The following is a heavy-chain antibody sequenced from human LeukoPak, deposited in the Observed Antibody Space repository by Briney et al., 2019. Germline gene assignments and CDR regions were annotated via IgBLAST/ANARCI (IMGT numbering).Heavy chain of an antibody. Sequence: PGGSLRLSCAASGFGFNIYAMSWVRQAPGKGLEWVSAISGCCANTYSADSVRGRFTISRDNSKNTLYLQMNSLRAEDTAVYFCAKDSMLDFWSASSTYYYYMDVWGKGTTVTVSS. CDR2: ISGCCANT. CDR3: AKDSMLDFWSASSTYYYYMDV. J-gene: IGHJ6*03. D-gene: IGHD3-3*01. CDR1: GFGFNIYA. V-gene: IGHV3-23*01.